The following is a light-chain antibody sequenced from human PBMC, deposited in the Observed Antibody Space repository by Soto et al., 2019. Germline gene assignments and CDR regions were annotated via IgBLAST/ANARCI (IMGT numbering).Light chain of an antibody. CDR3: IAYTTRTAV. V-gene: IGLV2-14*01. Sequence: QSVLTQPASVSGSPGQSITTACTGTSSDVGGYHYVSWYQQLPGKAPKLMIYEVTKRPSGVSNRFSGSKSDNTASLTISGLQAEEEADYYCIAYTTRTAVFGSGTTVT. CDR1: SSDVGGYHY. CDR2: EVT. J-gene: IGLJ1*01.